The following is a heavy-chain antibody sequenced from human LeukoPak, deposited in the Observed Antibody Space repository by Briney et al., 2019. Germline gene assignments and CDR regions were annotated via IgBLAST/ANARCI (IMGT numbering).Heavy chain of an antibody. CDR2: IYYSGST. CDR3: ARASPMITLGGVIAGLDYFDY. J-gene: IGHJ4*02. V-gene: IGHV4-59*01. Sequence: SETLSLTCTVSGGSISSYYWSWIRQPPGKGLEWIGYIYYSGSTNYNPSLKSRVTISVDTSKNQFSLKLSSVTAADTAVYYCARASPMITLGGVIAGLDYFDYWGQGTLVSVSS. CDR1: GGSISSYY. D-gene: IGHD3-16*02.